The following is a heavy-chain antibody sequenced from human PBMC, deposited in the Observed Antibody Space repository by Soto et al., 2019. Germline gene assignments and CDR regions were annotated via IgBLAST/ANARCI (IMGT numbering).Heavy chain of an antibody. Sequence: GGSLRLSCEASGFTLIRSWISWVRQAPGKGLEWVGRFRRTSGGGTTDFPAFVKGRFTISVDDSKNTVYLQMDNLQTEDTAVYYCAGDDALYGRGEFDYWGQGTLVTVSS. CDR2: FRRTSGGGTT. J-gene: IGHJ4*02. CDR3: AGDDALYGRGEFDY. D-gene: IGHD3-16*01. CDR1: GFTLIRSW. V-gene: IGHV3-15*01.